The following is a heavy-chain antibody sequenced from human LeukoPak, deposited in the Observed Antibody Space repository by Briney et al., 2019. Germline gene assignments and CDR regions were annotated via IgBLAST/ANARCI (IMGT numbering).Heavy chain of an antibody. D-gene: IGHD6-6*01. Sequence: SETLSLTCAVYGGSFSGYYWSWIRQPPGKGLEWIGEINHSGSTNYNPSLKSRVTISLVTSKNQFSLNLSSVTAADTAVYYCGRGVPWFDHWGQGTLVTVSS. CDR3: GRGVPWFDH. J-gene: IGHJ5*02. V-gene: IGHV4-34*01. CDR2: INHSGST. CDR1: GGSFSGYY.